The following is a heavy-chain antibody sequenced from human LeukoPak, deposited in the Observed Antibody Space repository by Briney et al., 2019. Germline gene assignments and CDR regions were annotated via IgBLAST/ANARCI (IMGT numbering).Heavy chain of an antibody. CDR3: ASDGRYDSSGYPGY. Sequence: SETLSLTCAVYSGSFSGYYWSWIRQPPGKGLEWIGEINHSGSTNYNPSLKSRVTISVDTSKNQFSLKLSSVTAADTAVYYCASDGRYDSSGYPGYWGQGTLVTVSS. V-gene: IGHV4-34*01. J-gene: IGHJ4*02. D-gene: IGHD3-22*01. CDR2: INHSGST. CDR1: SGSFSGYY.